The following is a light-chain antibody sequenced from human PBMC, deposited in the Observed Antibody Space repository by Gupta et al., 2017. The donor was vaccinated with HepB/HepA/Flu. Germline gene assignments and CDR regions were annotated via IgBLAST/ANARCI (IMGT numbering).Light chain of an antibody. Sequence: SYELTQPPSVSVSPGQTASITCSGDKLGDKYACWYQQKPGQSPVLVIYQDSKRPSGIPERFSGSHAGNTATLTISGTQAMDEADYYCQAWDSSTVVFGGGTNLTVL. CDR2: QDS. CDR3: QAWDSSTVV. J-gene: IGLJ2*01. CDR1: KLGDKY. V-gene: IGLV3-1*01.